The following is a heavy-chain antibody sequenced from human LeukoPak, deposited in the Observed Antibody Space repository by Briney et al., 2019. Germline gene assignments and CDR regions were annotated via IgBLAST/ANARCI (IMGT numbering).Heavy chain of an antibody. CDR3: ARLAWKIVCSSTSCYQGGFDP. V-gene: IGHV4-38-2*01. Sequence: SETLSLTCAVSGYSISSGCYWGWIRPPPGKGLEWIGSTYHSGSTYYNPSLKGRVTISVDTSKNQFSLKLSSVTAADTAVYYCARLAWKIVCSSTSCYQGGFDPWGQGTLVTVSS. CDR2: TYHSGST. J-gene: IGHJ5*02. D-gene: IGHD2-2*01. CDR1: GYSISSGCY.